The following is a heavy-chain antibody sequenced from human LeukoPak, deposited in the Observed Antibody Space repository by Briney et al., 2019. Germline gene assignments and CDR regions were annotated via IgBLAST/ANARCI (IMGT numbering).Heavy chain of an antibody. CDR2: ITTDGSGA. V-gene: IGHV3-23*01. Sequence: GGSLRLSCAASGFAFRNYDMIWVRQAPGRGLEWVSGITTDGSGAYYADSGKGRFTVSRDNAKNTVFLQMNSLRGEDAAIYYCAKGVLGAGSLLEYFQQGGQGTLVTVS. CDR3: AKGVLGAGSLLEYFQQ. J-gene: IGHJ1*01. D-gene: IGHD3-10*01. CDR1: GFAFRNYD.